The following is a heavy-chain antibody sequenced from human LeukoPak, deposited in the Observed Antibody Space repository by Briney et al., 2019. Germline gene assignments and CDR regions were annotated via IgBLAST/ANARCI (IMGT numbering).Heavy chain of an antibody. CDR3: ARGVGYCSSTSCYPTYRPKNKYFQH. J-gene: IGHJ1*01. CDR2: INHSGST. CDR1: GGSFSGYY. V-gene: IGHV4-34*01. Sequence: SETLSLTCAVYGGSFSGYYWSWIRQPPGKGLEWIGEINHSGSTNYNPSLKSRVTISVDTSKNQFSLKLSSVTAADTAVYYCARGVGYCSSTSCYPTYRPKNKYFQHWGQGTLVTVSS. D-gene: IGHD2-2*01.